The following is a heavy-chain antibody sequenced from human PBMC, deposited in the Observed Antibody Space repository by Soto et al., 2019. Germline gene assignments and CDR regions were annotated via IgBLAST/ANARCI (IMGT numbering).Heavy chain of an antibody. CDR2: INHSGST. Sequence: QVQLQQWGAGLLKPSETLSLTCAVYGGSFSGYYWSWIRQPPGKGLEWIGEINHSGSTNYNPSLKSRVTIXXDXSXTQFSLKLSSVTAADTAVYYCARISGYFDRKVNFDYWGQGTLVTVSS. CDR1: GGSFSGYY. CDR3: ARISGYFDRKVNFDY. D-gene: IGHD3-9*01. J-gene: IGHJ4*02. V-gene: IGHV4-34*01.